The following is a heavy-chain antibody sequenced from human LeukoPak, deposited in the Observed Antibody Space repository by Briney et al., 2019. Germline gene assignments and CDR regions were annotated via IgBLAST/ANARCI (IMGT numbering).Heavy chain of an antibody. V-gene: IGHV1-46*01. J-gene: IGHJ6*02. Sequence: GASVKVSCKASGYTFTSYFMHWVRQAPGQGLEWMGIINPSGGSTSYVQKFQGRVTMTRDTSTSTVYMELSSLRSEDTAVYYCAREALGVAVAGTIYYYYGMDVWGQGTTVTVSS. CDR2: INPSGGST. CDR1: GYTFTSYF. D-gene: IGHD6-19*01. CDR3: AREALGVAVAGTIYYYYGMDV.